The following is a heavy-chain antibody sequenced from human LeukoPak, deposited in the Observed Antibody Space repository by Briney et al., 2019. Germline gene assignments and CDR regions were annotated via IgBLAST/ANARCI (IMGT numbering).Heavy chain of an antibody. CDR3: ASPYSSSSFDY. CDR2: ISYDGSNK. CDR1: GFTFSSYA. V-gene: IGHV3-30-3*01. J-gene: IGHJ4*02. D-gene: IGHD6-6*01. Sequence: PGGSLRLSCAASGFTFSSYAMHWVRQAPGKGLEWVAVISYDGSNKYYADSVKGRFTISRDNSKNTLYLQMNSLRAEDTAVYYCASPYSSSSFDYWGQGTLVTVSS.